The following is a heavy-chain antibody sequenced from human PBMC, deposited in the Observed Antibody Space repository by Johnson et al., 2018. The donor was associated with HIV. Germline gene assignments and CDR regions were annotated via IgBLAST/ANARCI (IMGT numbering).Heavy chain of an antibody. CDR2: ISGSGGST. D-gene: IGHD2-15*01. CDR1: GFTFSSYA. V-gene: IGHV3-23*01. J-gene: IGHJ3*02. Sequence: EVQLLESGGGLVQPGGSLRLSCAASGFTFSSYAMSWVRQAPGKGLEWVSAISGSGGSTYYADSVKGRFTISRDNSKNTLYLQMNSLRAEDTAVYYCAKDCSGGSCYLDAFDIWGQGTMVTVSS. CDR3: AKDCSGGSCYLDAFDI.